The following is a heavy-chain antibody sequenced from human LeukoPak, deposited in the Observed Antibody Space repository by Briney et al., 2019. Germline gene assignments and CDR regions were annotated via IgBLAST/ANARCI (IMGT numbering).Heavy chain of an antibody. CDR1: GFTFSAYA. CDR3: AKLPHYYGSGSYRDYYFDY. D-gene: IGHD3-10*01. J-gene: IGHJ4*02. CDR2: ISGSGGTT. Sequence: GGSLRLSCEASGFTFSAYAMTWVRQAPGKGLEWVSGISGSGGTTYYADSVKGRLTISRDNSKNTVFLQMNSLRAEDTAVYYCAKLPHYYGSGSYRDYYFDYWGQGMLVTVSA. V-gene: IGHV3-23*01.